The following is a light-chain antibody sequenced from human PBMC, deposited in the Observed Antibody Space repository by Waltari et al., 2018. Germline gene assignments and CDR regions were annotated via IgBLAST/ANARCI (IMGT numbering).Light chain of an antibody. Sequence: QSALTQPASVSGSPGQSITIPCTGTSSDIGRYNYVTWYQHHPGKAPKLMIFDVNNRPSGVSNRFSGSKSGNTASLTISGLQAEDEADYYCSSYTTTSSLLVVFGGGTKLTVL. CDR3: SSYTTTSSLLVV. CDR1: SSDIGRYNY. CDR2: DVN. J-gene: IGLJ2*01. V-gene: IGLV2-14*03.